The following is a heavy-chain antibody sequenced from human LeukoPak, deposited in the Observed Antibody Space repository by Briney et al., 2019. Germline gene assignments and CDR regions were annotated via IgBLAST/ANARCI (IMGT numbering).Heavy chain of an antibody. V-gene: IGHV4-61*08. J-gene: IGHJ4*02. CDR3: ARSGTYDFWSGRFDY. D-gene: IGHD3-3*01. CDR2: IYYSGST. CDR1: GGSISSGGYS. Sequence: PSQTLSLTCAVSGGSISSGGYSWSWIRQPPGKGLEWIGYIYYSGSTNYNPSLKSRVTISVDTSKNQFSLKLSSVTAADTAVYYCARSGTYDFWSGRFDYWGQGTLVTVSS.